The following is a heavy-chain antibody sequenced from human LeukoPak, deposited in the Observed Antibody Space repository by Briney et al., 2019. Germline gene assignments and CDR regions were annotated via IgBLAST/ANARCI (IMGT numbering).Heavy chain of an antibody. CDR1: GGSISSGDYY. CDR3: ARPYYYDSRIDP. CDR2: MYYRGST. J-gene: IGHJ5*02. V-gene: IGHV4-30-4*01. D-gene: IGHD3-22*01. Sequence: SETLSLTCTVSGGSISSGDYYWSWIRQPPGKGLEWIGYMYYRGSTYYNPSLKSRVTISVDTSKNQFSLKLSSVTAADTAVYYCARPYYYDSRIDPWGQGTLVPVSS.